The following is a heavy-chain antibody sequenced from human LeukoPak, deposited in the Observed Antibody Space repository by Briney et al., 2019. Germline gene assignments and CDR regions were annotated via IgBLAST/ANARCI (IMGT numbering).Heavy chain of an antibody. V-gene: IGHV3-23*01. D-gene: IGHD1-1*01. J-gene: IGHJ4*02. Sequence: GGSLRLSCAASGFTFGSFAMSWVRQAPGKGPEWVSTFSRNGRDTYYADSVKGRFTISRDNSKNTLYLQMNSLRVEDTAVYYCAKGSLGNWYFFDYWGLGTLVTVSS. CDR2: FSRNGRDT. CDR3: AKGSLGNWYFFDY. CDR1: GFTFGSFA.